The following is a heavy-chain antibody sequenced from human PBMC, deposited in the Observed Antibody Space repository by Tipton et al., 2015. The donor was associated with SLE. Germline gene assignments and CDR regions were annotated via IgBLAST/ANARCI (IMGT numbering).Heavy chain of an antibody. CDR2: ISSSSSYT. V-gene: IGHV3-11*03. D-gene: IGHD4-17*01. CDR1: GFTFSDYY. CDR3: ASGTVTSSPFDY. J-gene: IGHJ4*02. Sequence: GSLRLSCAASGFTFSDYYMSWIRQAPGRGLEWVSYISSSSSYTNYADSVKGRFTISRDNAKNSLYLQMNSLRAEDTAVYYCASGTVTSSPFDYWGQGTLVTVSS.